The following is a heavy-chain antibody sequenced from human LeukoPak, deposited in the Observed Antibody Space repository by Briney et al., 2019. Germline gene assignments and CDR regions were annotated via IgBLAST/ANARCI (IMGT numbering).Heavy chain of an antibody. V-gene: IGHV1-8*01. CDR3: ARGPITTRSHFDY. Sequence: ASVKVSCKASGYTFTSYDFNWLRQATGQGPEWMGWMNPNSGATGYAQKFQGRVTITADESTSTAYMELSSLRSEDTAVYYCARGPITTRSHFDYWGQGTLVTVSS. D-gene: IGHD3-22*01. CDR1: GYTFTSYD. J-gene: IGHJ4*02. CDR2: MNPNSGAT.